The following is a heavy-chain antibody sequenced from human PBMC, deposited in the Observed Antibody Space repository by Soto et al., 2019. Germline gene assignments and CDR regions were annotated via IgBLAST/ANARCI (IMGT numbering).Heavy chain of an antibody. CDR3: AKVPQGDMRIMDV. CDR1: GFTFSSYA. D-gene: IGHD2-21*02. J-gene: IGHJ6*02. Sequence: GGSLRLSCAASGFTFSSYAMHWVRQAPGKGLEWVAVISYDGSNRFYADSVKGRFTISRDNSKNTLYLQMNSLRTEDTAVYYCAKVPQGDMRIMDVWGQGTTVTVSS. V-gene: IGHV3-30*18. CDR2: ISYDGSNR.